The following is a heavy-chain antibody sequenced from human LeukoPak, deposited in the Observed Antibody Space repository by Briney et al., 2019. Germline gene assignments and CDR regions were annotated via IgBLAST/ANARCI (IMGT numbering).Heavy chain of an antibody. CDR2: IYHSGST. CDR1: GGSISSSNW. Sequence: SGTLSLTCAVSGGSISSSNWWSWVRQPPGKGLEWIGEIYHSGSTNYNPSLKSRVTISVDKSKNQFSLKLSSVTAADTAVYYCARVRRELLGPFDYWGQGTLVTVSS. CDR3: ARVRRELLGPFDY. J-gene: IGHJ4*02. V-gene: IGHV4-4*02. D-gene: IGHD1-26*01.